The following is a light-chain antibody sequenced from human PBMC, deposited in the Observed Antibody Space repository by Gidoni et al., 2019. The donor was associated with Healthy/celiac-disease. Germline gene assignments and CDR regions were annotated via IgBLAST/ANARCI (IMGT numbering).Light chain of an antibody. CDR2: SNN. J-gene: IGLJ2*01. CDR1: SSNIGSNT. V-gene: IGLV1-44*01. CDR3: AAWDDSLNGPV. Sequence: QSVPTQPPSASGTPGQRVTISCSGSSSNIGSNTVNWYQQLPGTAPKLLIYSNNQRPPGVPDRFSGSESGTSASLAISGLRSEDEADYYCAAWDDSLNGPVFGGGTKLTVL.